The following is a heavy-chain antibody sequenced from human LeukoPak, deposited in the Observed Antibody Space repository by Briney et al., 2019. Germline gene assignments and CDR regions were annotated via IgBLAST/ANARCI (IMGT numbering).Heavy chain of an antibody. CDR1: GFTLNDYA. D-gene: IGHD2-15*01. Sequence: PGGSLRLSCAVSGFTLNDYAMHWVRQAPGKGLEWVSGISYNGGTIGFADSVKGRFTISRDNAKNSLYLQMNSLRAEDMALYYCAKDGCSGGSCYGRSALDIWGQGTMVTVSS. CDR2: ISYNGGTI. J-gene: IGHJ3*02. CDR3: AKDGCSGGSCYGRSALDI. V-gene: IGHV3-9*03.